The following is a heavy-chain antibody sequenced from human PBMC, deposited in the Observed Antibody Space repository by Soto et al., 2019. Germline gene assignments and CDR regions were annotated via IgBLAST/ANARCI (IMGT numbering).Heavy chain of an antibody. CDR3: AILDTRTNERPRDAFDI. Sequence: GGSLRLSCAASGFTFSSYEMNWVRQAPGKGLEWVSSISSSGSTIYYAGSVKGRFTISRDNAKNSLYLQMNSLRAEDTAVYYWAILDTRTNERPRDAFDIWGEGTMVTVSS. CDR2: ISSSGSTI. J-gene: IGHJ3*02. V-gene: IGHV3-48*03. CDR1: GFTFSSYE. D-gene: IGHD1-1*01.